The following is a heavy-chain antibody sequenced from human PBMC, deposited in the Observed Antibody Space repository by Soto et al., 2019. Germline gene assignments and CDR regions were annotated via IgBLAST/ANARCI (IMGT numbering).Heavy chain of an antibody. D-gene: IGHD3-10*01. CDR1: GYTFTSYY. J-gene: IGHJ6*03. CDR3: AREPGRITMVRGVRFPYYMDV. V-gene: IGHV1-46*03. Sequence: ASVKVSCKASGYTFTSYYMHWVRQAPGQGLEWMGIINPSGGSTSYAQEFQGRVTMTRDTSTSTVYMELSSLRSEDTAVYYCAREPGRITMVRGVRFPYYMDVWGKGTTVTVSS. CDR2: INPSGGST.